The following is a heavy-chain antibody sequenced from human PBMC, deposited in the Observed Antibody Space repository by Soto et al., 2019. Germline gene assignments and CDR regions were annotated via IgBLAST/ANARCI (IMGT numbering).Heavy chain of an antibody. D-gene: IGHD3-3*01. CDR3: ARRITIFGVVSRRTIPSWFDP. Sequence: SVKVSCKASGYTFTSYAMHWVRQAPGQRLEWMGGIIPIFGTANYAQKFQGRVTITADESTSTAYMELSSLRSEDTAVYYCARRITIFGVVSRRTIPSWFDPWGQGTLVTVSS. V-gene: IGHV1-69*13. CDR2: IIPIFGTA. J-gene: IGHJ5*02. CDR1: GYTFTSYA.